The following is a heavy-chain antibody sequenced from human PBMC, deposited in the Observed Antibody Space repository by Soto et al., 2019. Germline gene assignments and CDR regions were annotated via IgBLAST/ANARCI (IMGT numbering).Heavy chain of an antibody. CDR1: GFTFSSYG. D-gene: IGHD3-3*01. V-gene: IGHV3-33*01. CDR3: ARSSRYDFWSGAVI. Sequence: QVQLVESGGGVVQPGRSLRLSCAASGFTFSSYGMHWVRQAPGKGLEWVAGIWYDGSNKYYADSVKGRFTISRDNSKNTLYLRMNSLRAEDTAVYYCARSSRYDFWSGAVIWGQGTLVTVSS. CDR2: IWYDGSNK. J-gene: IGHJ4*02.